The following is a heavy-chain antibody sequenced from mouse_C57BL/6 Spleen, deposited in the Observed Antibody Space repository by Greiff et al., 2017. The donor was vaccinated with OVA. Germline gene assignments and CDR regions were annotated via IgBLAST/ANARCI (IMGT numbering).Heavy chain of an antibody. J-gene: IGHJ4*01. Sequence: EVKLVESGGGLVQPKGSLKLSCAASGFSFNTYAMNWVRQAPGKGLEWVARIRSKSNNYATYYADSVKDRFTISRDDSESMLYLQMNNLKTEDTAMYYCVRQLGGYYAMDYWGQGTSVTVSS. D-gene: IGHD3-1*01. CDR3: VRQLGGYYAMDY. V-gene: IGHV10-1*01. CDR1: GFSFNTYA. CDR2: IRSKSNNYAT.